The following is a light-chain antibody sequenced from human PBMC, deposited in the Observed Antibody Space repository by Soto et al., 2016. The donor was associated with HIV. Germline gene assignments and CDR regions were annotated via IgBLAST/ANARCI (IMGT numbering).Light chain of an antibody. CDR2: KAS. J-gene: IGKJ2*01. CDR3: LQDYDRPYT. V-gene: IGKV1-5*03. CDR1: QSINNW. Sequence: DIQMTQSPSTLSASVGDRVTITCRASQSINNWLAWYQQKPGKAPNLLIYKASTLESGVPSRFSGSGSETEFTLTISSLQPEDSASYFCLQDYDRPYTFGQGTKAGDQT.